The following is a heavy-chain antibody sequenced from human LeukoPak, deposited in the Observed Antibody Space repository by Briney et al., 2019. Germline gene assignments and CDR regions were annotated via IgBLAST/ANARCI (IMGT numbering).Heavy chain of an antibody. CDR3: AKKGYYDGSGYYMYYFDH. V-gene: IGHV3-23*01. D-gene: IGHD3-22*01. Sequence: GGSQRLSCAASGFTFSIYAMGWVRQAPGKGLEWVSAISGSGGTAYYADSVKGRFTISRDNSKNTLYLQMNSLRAEDTAVYYCAKKGYYDGSGYYMYYFDHWGQGTLVTVSS. J-gene: IGHJ4*02. CDR1: GFTFSIYA. CDR2: ISGSGGTA.